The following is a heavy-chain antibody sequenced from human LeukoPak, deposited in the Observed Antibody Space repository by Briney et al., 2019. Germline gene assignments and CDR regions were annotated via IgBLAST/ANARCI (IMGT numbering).Heavy chain of an antibody. CDR1: GFTFSSYW. J-gene: IGHJ5*02. CDR3: ARSRSGLLLFWFDP. D-gene: IGHD2-2*01. V-gene: IGHV3-7*01. CDR2: IKQDGSEK. Sequence: PGGSLRLSCAASGFTFSSYWMSWVRQAPGKGLEWVANIKQDGSEKYYVDSVKGRFTISRDNAKNSLYLQMNSLRAEDTAVYYCARSRSGLLLFWFDPWGQGTLVTVSS.